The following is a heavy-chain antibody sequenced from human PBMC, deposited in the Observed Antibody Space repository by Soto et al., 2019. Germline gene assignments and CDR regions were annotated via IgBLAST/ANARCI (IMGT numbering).Heavy chain of an antibody. Sequence: PGGSLRLSCAASGFTFSSYGIHWVRQAPGKGLEWVAVISYDGSNKYYADSVKGRFTISRDNSKNTLYLQMNSLRAEDTAVYYCASQRWLVFYDFDYWGQGT. CDR1: GFTFSSYG. CDR3: ASQRWLVFYDFDY. J-gene: IGHJ4*02. V-gene: IGHV3-30*03. CDR2: ISYDGSNK. D-gene: IGHD6-19*01.